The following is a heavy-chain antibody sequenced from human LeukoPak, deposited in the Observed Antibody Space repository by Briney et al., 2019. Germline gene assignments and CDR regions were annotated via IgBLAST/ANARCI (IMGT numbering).Heavy chain of an antibody. D-gene: IGHD3-10*01. V-gene: IGHV6-1*01. CDR3: ARHRLGRITMVRNGVAFDI. CDR2: TYYRSKWYN. CDR1: GDSVSSNSAA. J-gene: IGHJ3*02. Sequence: SQTLSLTCAISGDSVSSNSAAWNWIRQSPSRGLEWLGRTYYRSKWYNDYAVSVKSRITINPDTSKNQFSLQLNSVTPEDTAVYYCARHRLGRITMVRNGVAFDIWGQGTMVTVSS.